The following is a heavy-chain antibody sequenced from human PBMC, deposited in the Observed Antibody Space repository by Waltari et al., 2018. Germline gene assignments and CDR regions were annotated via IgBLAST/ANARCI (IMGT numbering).Heavy chain of an antibody. Sequence: QVQLQESGPGLVKPSETLSLTCAVSGYSISSGYYWGWIRQPPGKGREYIGYFSGSSGTTNYNPSLKSRVTISKDTSKNQFSLTLSSVTAADTAVYYCARDRAYYSGTYYYVRGYFDYWGQGVLVTVSS. CDR2: FSGSSGTT. CDR1: GYSISSGYY. CDR3: ARDRAYYSGTYYYVRGYFDY. V-gene: IGHV4-38-2*02. D-gene: IGHD3-22*01. J-gene: IGHJ4*02.